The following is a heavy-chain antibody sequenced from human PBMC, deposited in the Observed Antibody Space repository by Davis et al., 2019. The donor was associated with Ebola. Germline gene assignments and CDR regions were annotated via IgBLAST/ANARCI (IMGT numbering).Heavy chain of an antibody. V-gene: IGHV4-39*01. J-gene: IGHJ4*02. CDR2: IYYSGST. CDR1: GGSISSSSYY. CDR3: ADGKTTAMVY. D-gene: IGHD5-18*01. Sequence: MPSETLSLTCTVSGGSISSSSYYWGWIRQPPGKGLEWIGSIYYSGSTYYNPSLKIRVTISVDTSKNQFSLKLSSVTAADTAVYYCADGKTTAMVYWGQGTLVTVSS.